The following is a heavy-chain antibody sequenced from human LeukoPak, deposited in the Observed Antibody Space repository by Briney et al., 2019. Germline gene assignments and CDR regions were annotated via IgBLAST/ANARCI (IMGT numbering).Heavy chain of an antibody. D-gene: IGHD3-16*02. CDR3: ARGLESYNWFDP. V-gene: IGHV1-2*02. CDR1: GYTFTVYY. Sequence: GTSVTVSCKASGYTFTVYYMHWVRQAPGQGLEWMGWINPNSGGTNYAQKFQGRVTMTRDTSISTAYMELSRLRSDDTAVYYCARGLESYNWFDPWGQGTLVTVSS. CDR2: INPNSGGT. J-gene: IGHJ5*02.